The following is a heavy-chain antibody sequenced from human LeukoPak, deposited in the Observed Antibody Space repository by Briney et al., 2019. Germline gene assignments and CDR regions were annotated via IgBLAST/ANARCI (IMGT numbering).Heavy chain of an antibody. D-gene: IGHD3-10*01. CDR3: ARGSGLVVRGDNFDY. V-gene: IGHV3-33*01. CDR2: IWYDATEK. Sequence: PGRSLRLSCAASGFTFSRHGMHWVRQAPGKGLEWVAVIWYDATEKFYVDSVKGRFTVSRDNSKNTLYRQMNSLRTEDTAVYYCARGSGLVVRGDNFDYWGQGTLVTVSS. CDR1: GFTFSRHG. J-gene: IGHJ4*02.